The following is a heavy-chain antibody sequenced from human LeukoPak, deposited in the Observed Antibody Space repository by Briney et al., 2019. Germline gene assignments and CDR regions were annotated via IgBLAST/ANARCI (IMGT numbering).Heavy chain of an antibody. CDR2: INTNTGNP. CDR3: ARAGQQWLKTYYGMDV. Sequence: ASVKVSCKASGYTFTSYAMNWVRQAPGQGLEWMGWINTNTGNPTYAQGFTGRFVFSLDTSVSTAYLQISSLKAEDTAVYYCARAGQQWLKTYYGMDVWGQGTTVTVSS. J-gene: IGHJ6*02. V-gene: IGHV7-4-1*02. CDR1: GYTFTSYA. D-gene: IGHD6-19*01.